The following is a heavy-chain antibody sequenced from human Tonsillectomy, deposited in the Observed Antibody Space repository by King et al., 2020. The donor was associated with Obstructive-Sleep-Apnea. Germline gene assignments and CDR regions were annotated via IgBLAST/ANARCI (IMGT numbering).Heavy chain of an antibody. CDR2: INSDGSST. CDR3: ARTVDYSSSWFFFDY. Sequence: VQLVESGGGLVQPGGSLRLSCAASGFTFSSYWMHWVRQAPGKGLVWVSRINSDGSSTSYADSVKGRFTNSRDNAKNTLYLQMNSLRAEDTAVYYCARTVDYSSSWFFFDYWGQGTLVTVSS. D-gene: IGHD6-13*01. V-gene: IGHV3-74*01. J-gene: IGHJ4*02. CDR1: GFTFSSYW.